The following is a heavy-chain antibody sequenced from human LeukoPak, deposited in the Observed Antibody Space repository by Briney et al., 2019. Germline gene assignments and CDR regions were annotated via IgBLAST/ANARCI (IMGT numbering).Heavy chain of an antibody. Sequence: PGGSLRLSCAASGFTFSNYAMTWVRQAPGKGLEWVSAISNGGDSTFYADSVKGRFTISRDNSKNTLYLQMNSLRAEDTAVYYCAKRSSGYLNWYFDLWGRGTLVTVSS. CDR1: GFTFSNYA. J-gene: IGHJ2*01. D-gene: IGHD3-22*01. CDR3: AKRSSGYLNWYFDL. V-gene: IGHV3-23*01. CDR2: ISNGGDST.